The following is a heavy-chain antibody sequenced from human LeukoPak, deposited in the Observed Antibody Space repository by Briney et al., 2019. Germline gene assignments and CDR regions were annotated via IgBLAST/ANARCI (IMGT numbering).Heavy chain of an antibody. V-gene: IGHV3-7*01. CDR1: GFSFSVYD. D-gene: IGHD6-13*01. Sequence: GGSLRLSCAASGFSFSVYDIHWVRQAPGKGLEWVANIKQDGSEKYYVDSVKGRFTISRDNAKNSLYLQMNSLRAEDTAVYYCARDSSSWYFDYWGQGTLVTVSS. CDR3: ARDSSSWYFDY. CDR2: IKQDGSEK. J-gene: IGHJ4*02.